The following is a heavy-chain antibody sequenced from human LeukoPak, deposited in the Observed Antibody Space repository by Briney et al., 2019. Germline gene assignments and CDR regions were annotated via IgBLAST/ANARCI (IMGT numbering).Heavy chain of an antibody. CDR3: ARGGIVGATKDL. D-gene: IGHD1-26*01. Sequence: TSETLSLTCAVYGGSFSGYYWSWIRQPPGKGLEWIGEINHSGSTNYNPSLKSRVTISVDTSKNQFSLKLSSVTAADTAVYYCARGGIVGATKDLWGQGTLVTVSS. V-gene: IGHV4-34*01. CDR1: GGSFSGYY. J-gene: IGHJ4*02. CDR2: INHSGST.